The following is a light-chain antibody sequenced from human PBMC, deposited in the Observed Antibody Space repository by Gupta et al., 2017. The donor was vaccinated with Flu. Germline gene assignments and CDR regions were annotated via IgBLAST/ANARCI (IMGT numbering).Light chain of an antibody. V-gene: IGLV3-21*03. CDR2: DGT. CDR1: NIGSNS. J-gene: IGLJ2*01. CDR3: QVSDNRSDHPVV. Sequence: SYVMTQPPSVSVAPGKTARITCGGDNIGSNSVHWYQQKPGQAPLLVVFDGTDRPSGIPDRFSCANSCNTATLIISSVEAGDEADDYWQVSDNRSDHPVVFGGGTKLTVL.